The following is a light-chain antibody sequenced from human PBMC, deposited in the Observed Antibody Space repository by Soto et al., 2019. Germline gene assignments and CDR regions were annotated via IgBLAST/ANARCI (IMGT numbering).Light chain of an antibody. CDR3: QQYNYSPGS. CDR1: QSVSTY. CDR2: DAS. Sequence: VLTQSPGTLSLSPGERATLFCRASQSVSTYFAWYQPKPGQPPRLLIHDASSRATGIPDRFSGSGSGTDFTLTISRLEPEDFAVYYCQQYNYSPGSFGRGTKVEIK. V-gene: IGKV3-20*01. J-gene: IGKJ1*01.